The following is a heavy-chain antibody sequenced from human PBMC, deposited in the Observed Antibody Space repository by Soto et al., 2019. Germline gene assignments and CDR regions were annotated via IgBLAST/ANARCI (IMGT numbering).Heavy chain of an antibody. J-gene: IGHJ6*02. CDR1: GYSFTDYY. V-gene: IGHV1-2*04. CDR3: ARGDSTDCSNGVCSFFYNHDMGV. Sequence: ASVKVSCKASGYSFTDYYIHWVRQAPGQGLEWLGWINPKSGGTSTAQKFQGWVTMTTDTSISTASMELTRMTSDDTAIYYCARGDSTDCSNGVCSFFYNHDMGVWGQGTTVTVSS. D-gene: IGHD2-8*01. CDR2: INPKSGGT.